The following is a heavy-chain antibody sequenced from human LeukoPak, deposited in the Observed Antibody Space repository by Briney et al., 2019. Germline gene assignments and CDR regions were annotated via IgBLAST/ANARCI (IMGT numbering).Heavy chain of an antibody. V-gene: IGHV1-46*01. CDR3: AKESFRGAGFDY. CDR1: GYTFTSYY. CDR2: INPSGGST. Sequence: ASVKVSCKASGYTFTSYYMHWVRQAPGQGLEWMGIINPSGGSTSYAQKFQGRVTMTRDTSTSTVYMELSSLRSEDTAVYYCAKESFRGAGFDYWGQGTLVTVSS. D-gene: IGHD1-26*01. J-gene: IGHJ4*02.